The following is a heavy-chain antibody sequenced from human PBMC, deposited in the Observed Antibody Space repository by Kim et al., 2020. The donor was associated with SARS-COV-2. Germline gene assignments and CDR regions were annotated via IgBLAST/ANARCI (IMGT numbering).Heavy chain of an antibody. V-gene: IGHV3-33*01. CDR2: IWDDGGNK. CDR3: ARDYAGYFKGLYV. CDR1: GFAMSSYG. D-gene: IGHD3-9*01. Sequence: GGSLRLSCAASGFAMSSYGMPWVRQAPGKGLEWVSRIWDDGGNKYYADSVKGRFTISRDNSKNTLYLQMNSLRAEDTAVYYCARDYAGYFKGLYVWGHGTTVTVSS. J-gene: IGHJ6*02.